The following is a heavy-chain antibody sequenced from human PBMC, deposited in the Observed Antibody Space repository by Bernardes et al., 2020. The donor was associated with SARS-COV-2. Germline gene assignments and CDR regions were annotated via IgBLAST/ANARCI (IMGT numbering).Heavy chain of an antibody. CDR2: IDPRGPDV. J-gene: IGHJ4*02. V-gene: IGHV5-10-1*01. Sequence: GASLKISCKASGDYLRNYWISWVRQMPGKGLEWMAWIDPRGPDVNYSPSFQGHVTISLDKAVDTAYLQWSDLRASDSAIYYCASHRVFGQGRCTGITCYGYFDYWGQGTLVTVSS. D-gene: IGHD2-8*02. CDR1: GDYLRNYW. CDR3: ASHRVFGQGRCTGITCYGYFDY.